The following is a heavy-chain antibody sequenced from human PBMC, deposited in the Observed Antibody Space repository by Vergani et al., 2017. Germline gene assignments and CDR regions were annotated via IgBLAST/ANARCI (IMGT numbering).Heavy chain of an antibody. J-gene: IGHJ4*02. CDR3: AKDQELRFLEPWAFDY. CDR2: ISYDGSNK. D-gene: IGHD3-3*01. V-gene: IGHV3-30-3*01. CDR1: GFTFITYA. Sequence: QVQLVESGGGVVQPGRSLRLSCAASGFTFITYAMHCVRQAPGKGLEWVAVISYDGSNKYYADSVKGRFTISRDISKNTLYLQMNSLRAEDTAVYYCAKDQELRFLEPWAFDYWGQGTLVTVSS.